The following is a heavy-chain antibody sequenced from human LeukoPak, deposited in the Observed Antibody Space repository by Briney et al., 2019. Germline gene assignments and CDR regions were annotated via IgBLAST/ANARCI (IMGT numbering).Heavy chain of an antibody. V-gene: IGHV1-2*02. Sequence: RASVKVSCKASGYTFTGYYMHWVRQAPGQGLEWMGWINPNSGGTNYAQKFQGRVTMTRDTPISTAYMELSRPRSDDTAVYYCARGIGYEPFDYWGQGTLVTVSS. J-gene: IGHJ4*02. CDR1: GYTFTGYY. CDR3: ARGIGYEPFDY. D-gene: IGHD5-12*01. CDR2: INPNSGGT.